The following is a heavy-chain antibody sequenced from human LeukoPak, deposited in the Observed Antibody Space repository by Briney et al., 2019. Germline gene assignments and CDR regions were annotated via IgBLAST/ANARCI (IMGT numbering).Heavy chain of an antibody. J-gene: IGHJ4*02. CDR3: ARDLQIAARQGSFFDY. V-gene: IGHV3-48*01. D-gene: IGHD6-6*01. CDR2: ISSSSTTI. CDR1: GFTFSTYS. Sequence: GGFLRLSCAASGFTFSTYSMNWVRQAPGKGLEWVSYISSSSTTIYYADFVKGRFTISRDNAKDSLYLQMNSLRAEDTAVYYCARDLQIAARQGSFFDYWGQGTLVTVSS.